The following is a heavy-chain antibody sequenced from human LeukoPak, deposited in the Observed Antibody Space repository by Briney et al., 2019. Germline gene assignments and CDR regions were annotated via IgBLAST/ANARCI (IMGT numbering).Heavy chain of an antibody. CDR1: GGSISSSSYY. J-gene: IGHJ4*02. CDR3: ASRTLLWFGELFWD. Sequence: SETLSLTCTVSGGSISSSSYYWGWIRQPPGKGLEWIGSIYYSGSTYYNPSLKSRVTISVDTSKNQFSLKLSSVTAADTAVYYCASRTLLWFGELFWDWGQGTLVTVSS. CDR2: IYYSGST. V-gene: IGHV4-39*07. D-gene: IGHD3-10*01.